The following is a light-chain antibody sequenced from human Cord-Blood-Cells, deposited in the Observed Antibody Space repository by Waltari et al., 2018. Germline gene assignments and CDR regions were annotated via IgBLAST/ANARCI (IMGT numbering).Light chain of an antibody. CDR2: YDS. CDR3: QVWDSSSDHRV. Sequence: SYVLTQPPSVSVAPGKTARITCGGNNIGSKSVHWYQQKPGQAPVLVIYYDSDRPSGIPERFSGSKCGSTATLTISRVEAGDEADYYCQVWDSSSDHRVFGGGTKLTVL. CDR1: NIGSKS. V-gene: IGLV3-21*04. J-gene: IGLJ3*02.